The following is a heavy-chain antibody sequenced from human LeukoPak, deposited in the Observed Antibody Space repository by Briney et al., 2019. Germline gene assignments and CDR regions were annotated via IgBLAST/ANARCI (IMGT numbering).Heavy chain of an antibody. Sequence: PSETLSLTCTVSDYSISSGFHWGWIRQPPGKGLEWIATIHHSGRTYYNPSLKSRVTISVDTSKNQFSLRLRSVTAADTAVYYCASPFLEWFNLYYFDYWGQGTLVTVSS. CDR2: IHHSGRT. V-gene: IGHV4-38-2*02. CDR1: DYSISSGFH. J-gene: IGHJ4*02. D-gene: IGHD3-3*01. CDR3: ASPFLEWFNLYYFDY.